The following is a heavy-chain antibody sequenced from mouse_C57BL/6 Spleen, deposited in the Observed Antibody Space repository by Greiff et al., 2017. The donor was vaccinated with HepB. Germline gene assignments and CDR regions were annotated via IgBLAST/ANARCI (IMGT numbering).Heavy chain of an antibody. D-gene: IGHD1-1*01. CDR2: IWRGGST. CDR1: GFSFTSYG. CDR3: AKYGSSSYAMDY. V-gene: IGHV2-5*01. Sequence: QVQLQQSGPGLVQPSQSLSITCTVSGFSFTSYGVHWVRQSPGKGLEWLGVIWRGGSTDYNAAFMSRLSITKDNSKSQVFFKMNSLQADDTAIYYCAKYGSSSYAMDYWGQGTSVTVSS. J-gene: IGHJ4*01.